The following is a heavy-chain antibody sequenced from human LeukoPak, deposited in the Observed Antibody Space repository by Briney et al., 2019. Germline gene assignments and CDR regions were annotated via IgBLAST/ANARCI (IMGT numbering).Heavy chain of an antibody. D-gene: IGHD3-10*01. CDR2: INPNSGAT. CDR3: AGVPTMVRGVPYYYYMDV. J-gene: IGHJ6*03. Sequence: ASLKVSCKASGYTFTGYYMHWVRQAPGQGLESIGWINPNSGATNYAQRFQGTLTMTRDTSISTAYRELSRLRSHDTAEYYRAGVPTMVRGVPYYYYMDVWGKGTTVTVSS. V-gene: IGHV1-2*02. CDR1: GYTFTGYY.